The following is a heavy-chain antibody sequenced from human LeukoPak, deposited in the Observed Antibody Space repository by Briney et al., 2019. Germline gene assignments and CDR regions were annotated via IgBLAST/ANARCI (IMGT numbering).Heavy chain of an antibody. Sequence: PSETLSLTCTVSGGSFSNYYWSWIRQPPGKGLEWIGYIYYSGSTNYNPSLKSRVTISVDTSKNQFSLNLRSVTAAATAVYYCARHPTALVSYGFDHWGQGTLVTVSS. D-gene: IGHD5-18*01. CDR2: IYYSGST. CDR1: GGSFSNYY. J-gene: IGHJ5*02. CDR3: ARHPTALVSYGFDH. V-gene: IGHV4-59*08.